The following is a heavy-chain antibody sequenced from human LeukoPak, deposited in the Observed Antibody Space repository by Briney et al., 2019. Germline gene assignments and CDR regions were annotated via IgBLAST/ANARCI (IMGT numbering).Heavy chain of an antibody. J-gene: IGHJ6*03. CDR3: ATDGGNSYYYYYMDV. Sequence: SETLSLTCTVSGGSLSSGSYYWSWIRQPAGKGLEWIGRIYTSGSTNYNPSLKSRVTISVDTSKNHFSLKLSSVTAADTAVYYCATDGGNSYYYYYMDVWGKGTTVTVSS. D-gene: IGHD4-23*01. V-gene: IGHV4-61*02. CDR1: GGSLSSGSYY. CDR2: IYTSGST.